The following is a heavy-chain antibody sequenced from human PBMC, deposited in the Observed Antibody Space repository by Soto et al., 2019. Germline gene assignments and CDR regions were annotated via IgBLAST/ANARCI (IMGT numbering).Heavy chain of an antibody. Sequence: GGSLRLSCAASGFTFSSYEMNWVRLAPGKGLEWVSYISSSGSTTNYAEPVKGRFTISRDNAKNSLYLQMNSLRAEDTAVYYCATRSGGGGAFDIWGQGTMVTVSS. CDR3: ATRSGGGGAFDI. D-gene: IGHD3-10*01. V-gene: IGHV3-48*03. CDR2: ISSSGSTT. CDR1: GFTFSSYE. J-gene: IGHJ3*02.